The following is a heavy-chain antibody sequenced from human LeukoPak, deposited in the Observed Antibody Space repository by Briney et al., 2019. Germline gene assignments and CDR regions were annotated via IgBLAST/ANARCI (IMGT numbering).Heavy chain of an antibody. CDR3: ARGGVLRYFDWLSNQYYFDY. CDR1: GYTFTSYR. CDR2: ISAYNGNT. V-gene: IGHV1-18*01. J-gene: IGHJ4*02. Sequence: ASVKVSCKASGYTFTSYRISWVRQAPGQGLEWMGWISAYNGNTNYAQKLQGRVTMTTDTSTSTAYMELRSLRFDDTAVYYCARGGVLRYFDWLSNQYYFDYWGQGTLVTVSS. D-gene: IGHD3-9*01.